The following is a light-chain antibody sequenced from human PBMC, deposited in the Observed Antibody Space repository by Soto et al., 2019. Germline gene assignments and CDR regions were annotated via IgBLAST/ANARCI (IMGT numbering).Light chain of an antibody. CDR2: DAS. Sequence: EIVMTQSPATLSVSPGERATLSCRASQSVSSNLAWYQQTPGQAPRLLIFDASTRATGFPARFSGSGSGTEFTLTISSLQSEDFAVYYCQQYDNWLGTFGQGTKVEVK. CDR3: QQYDNWLGT. V-gene: IGKV3D-15*01. J-gene: IGKJ1*01. CDR1: QSVSSN.